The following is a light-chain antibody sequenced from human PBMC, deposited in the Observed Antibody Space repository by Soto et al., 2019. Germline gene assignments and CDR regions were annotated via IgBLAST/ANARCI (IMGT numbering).Light chain of an antibody. J-gene: IGKJ2*01. CDR2: GAS. V-gene: IGKV3-20*01. CDR1: QSVSSSY. CDR3: QQYPGYP. Sequence: EIVLTQSPGTLSLSPGERATLSCRASQSVSSSYLAWYQQKPGQAPRLLIYGASSRATGIPDRFSGSGSGTDFTLTISRLEPEDFAVYYCQQYPGYPFGQGTKLEIK.